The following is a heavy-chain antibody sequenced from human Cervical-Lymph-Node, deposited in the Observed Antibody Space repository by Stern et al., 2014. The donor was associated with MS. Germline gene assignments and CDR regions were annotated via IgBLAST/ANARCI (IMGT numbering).Heavy chain of an antibody. CDR1: GFTVSRDY. Sequence: EVHLVESGGGVIQPGGSLRLSCSASGFTVSRDYMTWVRQAPGQGLEWGSLITNVGSTFYTDSVKGRFTITRDDSKNTVYLHMTSLRAEDTAMYYCARDTSSPERSDWWGQGTLVTVSS. V-gene: IGHV3-53*01. J-gene: IGHJ4*02. D-gene: IGHD1-1*01. CDR3: ARDTSSPERSDW. CDR2: ITNVGST.